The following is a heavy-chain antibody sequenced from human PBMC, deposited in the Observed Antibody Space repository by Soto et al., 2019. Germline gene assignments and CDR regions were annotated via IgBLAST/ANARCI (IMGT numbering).Heavy chain of an antibody. CDR1: GGSISSSNW. CDR2: IYHSGST. J-gene: IGHJ4*02. D-gene: IGHD2-15*01. V-gene: IGHV4-4*02. Sequence: QVQLQESGPGLVKPSGTLSLTCAVSGGSISSSNWWSWVRQPPGKGLEWIGEIYHSGSTNYNPSLKSRVTISVDKYKNQVSLKLSSVPAADTAVYYCARGGYCSGGSCYSVYYFDYWGQGTLVTVSS. CDR3: ARGGYCSGGSCYSVYYFDY.